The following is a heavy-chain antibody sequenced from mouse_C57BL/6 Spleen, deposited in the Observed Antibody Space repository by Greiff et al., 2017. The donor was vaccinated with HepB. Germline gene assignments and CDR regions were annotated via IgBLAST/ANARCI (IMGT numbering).Heavy chain of an antibody. CDR3: ARIYGSSYFDY. J-gene: IGHJ2*01. D-gene: IGHD1-1*01. CDR1: GYTFTSYG. Sequence: LVESGAELARPGASVKLSCKASGYTFTSYGISWVKQRTGQGLEWIGEIYPRSGNTYYNEKFKGKATLTADKSSSTAYMELRSLTSEDSAVYFCARIYGSSYFDYWGQGTTLTVSS. V-gene: IGHV1-81*01. CDR2: IYPRSGNT.